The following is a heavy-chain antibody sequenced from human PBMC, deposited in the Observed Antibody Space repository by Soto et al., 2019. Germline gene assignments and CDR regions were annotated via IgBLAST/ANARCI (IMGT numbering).Heavy chain of an antibody. CDR1: GYTFTSYA. V-gene: IGHV1-3*01. Sequence: ASVKVSCKASGYTFTSYAMHWVRQAPGQRLEWMGWINAGNGNTKYSQKFQGRVTITRDTSASTAYMELSSLRSEDTAVYYCARDRGDGYNHYYYGMDVWGQGTTVTVSS. D-gene: IGHD5-12*01. CDR3: ARDRGDGYNHYYYGMDV. J-gene: IGHJ6*02. CDR2: INAGNGNT.